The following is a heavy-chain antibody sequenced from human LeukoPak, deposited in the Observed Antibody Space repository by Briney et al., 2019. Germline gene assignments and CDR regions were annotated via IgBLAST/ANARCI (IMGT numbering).Heavy chain of an antibody. V-gene: IGHV3-23*01. D-gene: IGHD3-16*02. Sequence: GGSLRLSCAASGFTFRSYAMSWVRQAPGKGLEWVSVISGSGATTYHADSVRGRFAISRDNSKSTLYLQMNSLRAEDTAVYYCAKGQKLFGGIIVVYWGQGVLVTVSS. CDR3: AKGQKLFGGIIVVY. CDR1: GFTFRSYA. CDR2: ISGSGATT. J-gene: IGHJ4*02.